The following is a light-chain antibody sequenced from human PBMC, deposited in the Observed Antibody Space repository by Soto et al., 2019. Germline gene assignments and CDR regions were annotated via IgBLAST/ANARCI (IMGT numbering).Light chain of an antibody. CDR1: QSVSSH. J-gene: IGKJ5*01. CDR2: DAS. CDR3: QQRSNWPIT. Sequence: EIVLTQSPATLSLSPGERVTLSCRASQSVSSHLAWYQHKPGQAPRLLISDASNRATGIPARFSGSGSGTDFTLTISSLEPEDFAVYYCQQRSNWPITFGQGTRLEIK. V-gene: IGKV3-11*01.